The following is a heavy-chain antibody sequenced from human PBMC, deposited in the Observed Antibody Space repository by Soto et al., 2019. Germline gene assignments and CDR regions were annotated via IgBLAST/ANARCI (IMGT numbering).Heavy chain of an antibody. CDR2: ISGSGKTT. V-gene: IGHV3-23*01. D-gene: IGHD5-12*01. J-gene: IGHJ4*02. Sequence: GGSLRLSCAASGFTFISYAMNWVRQAPGKGLQWVSGISGSGKTTYYADAVKGRFTISRDISKNTLYLEMESLRVEDTATYYCVKDPKVASEVALTYCFDYWGQGALVTVYS. CDR1: GFTFISYA. CDR3: VKDPKVASEVALTYCFDY.